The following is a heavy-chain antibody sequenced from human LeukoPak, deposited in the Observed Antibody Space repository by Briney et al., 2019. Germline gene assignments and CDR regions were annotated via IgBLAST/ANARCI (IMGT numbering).Heavy chain of an antibody. CDR2: IHYSGST. Sequence: SETLSLTCTVSGGSISSGDYYWSWIRQPPGKGLEWIGYIHYSGSTYYNPSLKSRVTISVDTSKNQLSLKLSSVTAADRAVYYCARDSSYYDSRGPDAFDIWGQGKMVTVSS. CDR1: GGSISSGDYY. CDR3: ARDSSYYDSRGPDAFDI. J-gene: IGHJ3*02. V-gene: IGHV4-30-4*01. D-gene: IGHD3-22*01.